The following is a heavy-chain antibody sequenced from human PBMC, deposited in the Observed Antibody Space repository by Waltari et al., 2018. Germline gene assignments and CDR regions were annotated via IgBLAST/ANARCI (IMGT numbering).Heavy chain of an antibody. D-gene: IGHD2-15*01. V-gene: IGHV4-4*01. J-gene: IGHJ4*02. Sequence: WRWVRQSPDTGLEWIGQVHRSGRTNYNPSLASRAIVSLDTSMNKFSLRILSATAADTAVYFCARDLGRGLFLDSWGQGTLVTVSP. CDR2: VHRSGRT. CDR3: ARDLGRGLFLDS.